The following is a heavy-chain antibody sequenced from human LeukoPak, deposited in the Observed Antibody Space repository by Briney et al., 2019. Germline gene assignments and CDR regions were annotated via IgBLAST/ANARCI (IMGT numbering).Heavy chain of an antibody. CDR3: ARGDSFFDY. CDR1: GYTFTDFY. CDR2: INPSSGDT. V-gene: IGHV1-2*02. J-gene: IGHJ4*02. Sequence: ASVKVSCKASGYTFTDFYLHWGRQAPGQGLEWMGWINPSSGDTRYAQKFQGRVTMTRDTSISTAYVELSRLRSDDTAVYYCARGDSFFDYWGQGTLVTVSS. D-gene: IGHD3/OR15-3a*01.